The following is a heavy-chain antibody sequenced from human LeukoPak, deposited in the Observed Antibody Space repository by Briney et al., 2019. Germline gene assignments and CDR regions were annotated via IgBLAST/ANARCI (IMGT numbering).Heavy chain of an antibody. J-gene: IGHJ4*02. Sequence: PSETLSLTCAVSGYSISSGYYWGWIRQPPGKGLEWIGSIYHSGSTYYNPSLKSRVTISVDTSKNQFSLKLSSVTAADTAVYYCARAGYYYDSSGYYEGAYYFDYWGQGTLVTVSS. V-gene: IGHV4-38-2*01. D-gene: IGHD3-22*01. CDR3: ARAGYYYDSSGYYEGAYYFDY. CDR1: GYSISSGYY. CDR2: IYHSGST.